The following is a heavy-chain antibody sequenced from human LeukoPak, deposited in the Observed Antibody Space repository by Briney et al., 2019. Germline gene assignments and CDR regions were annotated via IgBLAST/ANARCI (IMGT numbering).Heavy chain of an antibody. CDR3: ARVGNDCSSTSCYDDSNWFDP. D-gene: IGHD2-2*01. J-gene: IGHJ5*02. V-gene: IGHV4-30-2*01. CDR1: GGSISSGGYS. CDR2: IYHSGST. Sequence: SETLSLTCAVSGGSISSGGYSRSWIRQPPGKGLEWIGYIYHSGSTYYNPSLKSRVTISVDRSKNQFSLKLSSVTAADTAVYYCARVGNDCSSTSCYDDSNWFDPWGQGTLVTVSS.